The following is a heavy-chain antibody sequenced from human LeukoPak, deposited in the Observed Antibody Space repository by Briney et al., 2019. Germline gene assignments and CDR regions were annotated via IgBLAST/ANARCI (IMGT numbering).Heavy chain of an antibody. V-gene: IGHV4-4*09. CDR3: ARITLGTTGMTVDY. CDR2: IYHSGSI. J-gene: IGHJ4*02. D-gene: IGHD1-1*01. Sequence: PSETLSLTCTVSGGSISSYYWSWIRQPPGKGLEWIGYIYHSGSIYYNPSLKSRVTISVDRSKNQFSLKLTSVTAADTAVYYCARITLGTTGMTVDYWGQGPLVTVSS. CDR1: GGSISSYY.